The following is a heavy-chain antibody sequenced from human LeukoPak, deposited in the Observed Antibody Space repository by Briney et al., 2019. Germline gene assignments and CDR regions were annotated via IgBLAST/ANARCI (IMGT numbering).Heavy chain of an antibody. V-gene: IGHV3-23*01. D-gene: IGHD4-23*01. CDR1: GFTFSSYA. Sequence: GGALRLSCAASGFTFSSYAMSWVRQAPGKGLEWVSTISGGSGSTFFADSVKGRFTISRDNSKGTLYLQMNSLRAEDTAVYSCAKLGGNSNFYYYYMDVWGKATTVTVSS. CDR2: ISGGSGST. CDR3: AKLGGNSNFYYYYMDV. J-gene: IGHJ6*03.